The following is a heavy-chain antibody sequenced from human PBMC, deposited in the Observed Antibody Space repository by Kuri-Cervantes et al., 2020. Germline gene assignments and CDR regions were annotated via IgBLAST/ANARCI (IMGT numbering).Heavy chain of an antibody. CDR2: IIPIFGTA. D-gene: IGHD1-7*01. CDR3: AKDRGPYNWNSADFDY. V-gene: IGHV1-69*05. CDR1: GGTFSNYA. J-gene: IGHJ4*02. Sequence: SVKVSCKASGGTFSNYAISWVRQAPGQGLQWVGGIIPIFGTANYAPKFQGRVTITTDESTRTAYMELNSLRSDDTAVYYCAKDRGPYNWNSADFDYWGQGTLVTVSS.